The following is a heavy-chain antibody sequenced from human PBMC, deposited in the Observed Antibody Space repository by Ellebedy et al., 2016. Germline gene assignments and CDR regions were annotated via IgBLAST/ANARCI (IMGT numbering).Heavy chain of an antibody. Sequence: GESLKISCAASGFIVSSNYMSWVRQAPGKGLEWVLVLYSGGSTFYADPVKGRFTISRDNSKNTLYLQMNNLRAEDTAVYYCARGNGVPGPEPLDYWGQGTLVTVSS. CDR2: LYSGGST. V-gene: IGHV3-66*01. D-gene: IGHD1-14*01. CDR1: GFIVSSNY. CDR3: ARGNGVPGPEPLDY. J-gene: IGHJ4*02.